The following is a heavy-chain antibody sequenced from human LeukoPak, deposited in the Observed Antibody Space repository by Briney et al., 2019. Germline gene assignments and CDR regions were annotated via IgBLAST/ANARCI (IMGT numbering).Heavy chain of an antibody. D-gene: IGHD1-20*01. J-gene: IGHJ5*02. CDR2: INHSGST. V-gene: IGHV4-34*01. CDR3: ASRNITGTKYNWFDP. CDR1: GGSFSGYY. Sequence: SETLSLTCAVYGGSFSGYYWSWIRQPPGKGLEWIGEINHSGSTNYNPSLKSRVTISVDTSKNQFSLKLSSVTAADTAVYYCASRNITGTKYNWFDPWGQGTLVTVSS.